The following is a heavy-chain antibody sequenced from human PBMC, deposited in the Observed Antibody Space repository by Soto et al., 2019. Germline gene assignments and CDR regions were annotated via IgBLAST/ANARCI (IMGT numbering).Heavy chain of an antibody. CDR2: ILYDGSNK. CDR1: GFTFSSYG. D-gene: IGHD3-22*01. CDR3: AKGRLRNYYGMDV. V-gene: IGHV3-30*18. Sequence: QVQLVESGGGVVQPGRSLRLSCAASGFTFSSYGMHWVRQAPGKGLEWVAVILYDGSNKYYADSVKGRFTISRDNSKNTLYLQMNSLRAEDTAVYYCAKGRLRNYYGMDVWGQGTTVTVSS. J-gene: IGHJ6*02.